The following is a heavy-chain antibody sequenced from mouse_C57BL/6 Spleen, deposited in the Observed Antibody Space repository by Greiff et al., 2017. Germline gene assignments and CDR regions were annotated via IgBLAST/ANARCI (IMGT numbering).Heavy chain of an antibody. Sequence: EVKVEESGGGLVKPGGSLKLSCAASGFTFSSYAMSWVRQTPEKRLEWVATISDGGSYTYYPDNVKGRFTISRDNAKNNLYLQMSHLKSEDTAMYYCAREGLNDAMDYWGQGTSVTVSS. J-gene: IGHJ4*01. CDR1: GFTFSSYA. V-gene: IGHV5-4*01. CDR2: ISDGGSYT. CDR3: AREGLNDAMDY. D-gene: IGHD2-2*01.